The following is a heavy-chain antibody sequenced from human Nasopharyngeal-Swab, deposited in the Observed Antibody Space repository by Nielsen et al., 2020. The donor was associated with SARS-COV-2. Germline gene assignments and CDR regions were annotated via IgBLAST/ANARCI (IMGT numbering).Heavy chain of an antibody. J-gene: IGHJ6*02. CDR1: GFTFSNYA. V-gene: IGHV3-23*03. Sequence: GGSLRLSCAASGFTFSNYAMSWVRKAPGKGLEWVSVIYSGGNSTYYADSVKGRFAISRDNSKNTVYLQMNSLRAEDTAVYYCAKGTYSGSPGGMDVWGQGTTVTVSS. CDR2: IYSGGNST. D-gene: IGHD6-6*01. CDR3: AKGTYSGSPGGMDV.